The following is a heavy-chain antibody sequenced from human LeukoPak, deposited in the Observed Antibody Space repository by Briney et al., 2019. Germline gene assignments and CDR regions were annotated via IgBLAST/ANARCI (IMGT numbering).Heavy chain of an antibody. V-gene: IGHV3-66*01. CDR2: IYSGGST. J-gene: IGHJ4*02. CDR3: ARDFIAAAGKDC. D-gene: IGHD6-13*01. Sequence: GGSLRLSCAVSGFSVNNHYISWVRQAPGKGLEWVSVIYSGGSTYYADSVKGRFTISRDNSKNTVYLQMYSLRAEDTAVYYCARDFIAAAGKDCWGQGTLVTVSS. CDR1: GFSVNNHY.